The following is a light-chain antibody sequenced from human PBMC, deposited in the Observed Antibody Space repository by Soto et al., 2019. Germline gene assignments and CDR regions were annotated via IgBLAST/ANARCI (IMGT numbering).Light chain of an antibody. V-gene: IGKV3-15*01. CDR1: QTFARW. CDR2: GAS. CDR3: QQYNNWPRT. Sequence: MTQSPSTLSASVGDRVTITCRASQTFARWVAWFQQKPGQAPKLLIYGASTRATAIPARYSGSGSGTEFNLTISSLQSEDFAVYYCQQYNNWPRTFGQGTKVDI. J-gene: IGKJ1*01.